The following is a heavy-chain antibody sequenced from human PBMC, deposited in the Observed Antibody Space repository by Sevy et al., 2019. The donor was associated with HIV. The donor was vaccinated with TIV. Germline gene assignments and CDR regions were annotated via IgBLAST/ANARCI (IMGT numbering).Heavy chain of an antibody. CDR1: GFTFSDYY. Sequence: GGSLRLSCAASGFTFSDYYMTWIRQAPGKGLEWVADITGSGDTIYYADSVKGRFNISRDNSKNSLYLQMNNLRAEDPAVYYCAREYDYSHYAFDYWGQGTLVTISS. CDR3: AREYDYSHYAFDY. D-gene: IGHD4-4*01. J-gene: IGHJ4*02. V-gene: IGHV3-11*01. CDR2: ITGSGDTI.